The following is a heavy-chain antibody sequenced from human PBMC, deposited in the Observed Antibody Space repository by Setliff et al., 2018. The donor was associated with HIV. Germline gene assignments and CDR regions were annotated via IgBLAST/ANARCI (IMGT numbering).Heavy chain of an antibody. D-gene: IGHD3-16*01. CDR2: IIPIFGTA. CDR3: ARCGAGEWHLYMDV. J-gene: IGHJ6*03. Sequence: SVKVSCKASGGTFNSYAISWVRQAPGQGLEWMGGIIPIFGTANYAQKFQGRVTITADESTSTAYMELSSLRSEDTAVYYCARCGAGEWHLYMDVRGKGTAVTVSS. CDR1: GGTFNSYA. V-gene: IGHV1-69*13.